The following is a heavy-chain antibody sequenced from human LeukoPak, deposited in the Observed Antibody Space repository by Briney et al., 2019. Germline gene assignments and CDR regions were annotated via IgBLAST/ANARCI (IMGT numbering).Heavy chain of an antibody. J-gene: IGHJ4*02. V-gene: IGHV3-21*01. D-gene: IGHD3-10*01. CDR2: ISSSSSYI. CDR3: ARDCWDYGSGSYCGIDY. CDR1: GSTFSSYS. Sequence: PGGSLRLSCAASGSTFSSYSMNWVRQAPGKGLEWVSSISSSSSYIYYADSVKGRFTISRDNAKNSLYLQMNRLRAEDTAVYYCARDCWDYGSGSYCGIDYWGQGTLVTVSS.